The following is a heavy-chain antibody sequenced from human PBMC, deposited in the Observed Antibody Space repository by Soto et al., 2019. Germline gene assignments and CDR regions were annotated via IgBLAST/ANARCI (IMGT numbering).Heavy chain of an antibody. Sequence: EVQLLESGGGLVQPGGSLRLSCAASGITFTNYALSWVRQAPGKGLEWVSGISGSASGTYYADSVKGRFTISRDNSKSXXYLHMNSLRADDTAIYYCAKGGGGGTAMVTSYFDYWGQGTLVTVSS. CDR1: GITFTNYA. CDR3: AKGGGGGTAMVTSYFDY. J-gene: IGHJ4*02. D-gene: IGHD5-18*01. CDR2: ISGSASGT. V-gene: IGHV3-23*01.